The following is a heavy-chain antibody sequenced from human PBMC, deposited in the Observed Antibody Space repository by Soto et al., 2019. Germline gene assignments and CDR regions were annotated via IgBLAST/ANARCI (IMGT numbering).Heavy chain of an antibody. D-gene: IGHD2-15*01. V-gene: IGHV1-18*01. CDR2: ISAHTGSS. Sequence: QVQLVQSGAEVKKPGASVKVSCKASGYTFTSSGMSWVRQAPGQGLEWMGWISAHTGSSEYAQRFQGGVTMTTDRSTSTAYMELRSPGSDDAAVYYCARAFFSEGGGSGGYSFDDFDLGGSGTLVTVCS. CDR3: ARAFFSEGGGSGGYSFDDFDL. CDR1: GYTFTSSG. J-gene: IGHJ3*01.